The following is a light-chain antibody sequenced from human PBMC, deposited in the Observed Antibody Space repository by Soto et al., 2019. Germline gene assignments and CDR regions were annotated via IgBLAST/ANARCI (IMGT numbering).Light chain of an antibody. Sequence: IPLTQSPSSLSASVGDRVTITCRASQDIRSDLVWYQQKPGKAPELLIYTASILLGGVPSRFSGSGSGTDFTLTVSSLQPEDFATYYCQQLSTYPLTFGGGTKVDFK. CDR1: QDIRSD. CDR2: TAS. CDR3: QQLSTYPLT. V-gene: IGKV1-9*01. J-gene: IGKJ4*01.